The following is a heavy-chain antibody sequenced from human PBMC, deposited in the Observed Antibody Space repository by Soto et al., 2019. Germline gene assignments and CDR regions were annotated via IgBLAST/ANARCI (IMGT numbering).Heavy chain of an antibody. CDR1: GGAISGYY. D-gene: IGHD2-2*01. Sequence: PSETLSFTCTVGGGAISGYYWTWIRQSDGEGLEWFGRIYSCGSTNNNPSLKILVTLSMDTSMNFFSPRLRSVTAPDTPVYYCARGQPFPDWFDPWGQATLVTVSS. V-gene: IGHV4-4*07. CDR2: IYSCGST. CDR3: ARGQPFPDWFDP. J-gene: IGHJ5*01.